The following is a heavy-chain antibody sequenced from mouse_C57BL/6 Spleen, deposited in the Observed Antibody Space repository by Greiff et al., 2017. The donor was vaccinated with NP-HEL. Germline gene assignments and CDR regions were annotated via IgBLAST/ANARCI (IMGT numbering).Heavy chain of an antibody. D-gene: IGHD3-2*02. CDR1: GYTFTSYW. CDR3: ARRTAQAFYAMDC. V-gene: IGHV1-50*01. Sequence: QVQLQQPGAELVKPGASVKLSCKASGYTFTSYWMQWVKQRPGQGLEWIGEIDPSDSYTNYNQKFKGKATLTVDTSSSTAYMQLSSLTSEDSAVYYCARRTAQAFYAMDCWGQGTSVTVSS. J-gene: IGHJ4*01. CDR2: IDPSDSYT.